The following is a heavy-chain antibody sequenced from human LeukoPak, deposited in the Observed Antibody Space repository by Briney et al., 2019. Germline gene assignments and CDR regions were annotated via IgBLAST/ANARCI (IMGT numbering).Heavy chain of an antibody. CDR3: ARLGGEFYYYDSSGYFDY. V-gene: IGHV4-61*08. J-gene: IGHJ4*02. CDR1: GGSISSGDYY. D-gene: IGHD3-22*01. Sequence: SQTLSLTCTVSGGSISSGDYYWSWIRQPPGKGLEWIGYIYYSGSTNYNPSLKSRVTISVDTSKNQFSLKLSSVTAADTAVYYCARLGGEFYYYDSSGYFDYWGQGTLVTVSS. CDR2: IYYSGST.